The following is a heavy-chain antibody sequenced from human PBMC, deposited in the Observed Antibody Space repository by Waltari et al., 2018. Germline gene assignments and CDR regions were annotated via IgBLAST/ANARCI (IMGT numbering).Heavy chain of an antibody. CDR3: ARHPVYWDQGHNYGLDV. J-gene: IGHJ6*02. CDR1: GYNFTTYW. CDR2: IDPNDSYN. Sequence: EVQLVQSGAEVKKPGESLRISCKGSGYNFTTYWISWVRQMPGKGLEWMGRIDPNDSYNNYSPSFQGHVTISGEKSINTAYLQWSRLRASDTAIYYCARHPVYWDQGHNYGLDVWGQGTTVTVSS. V-gene: IGHV5-10-1*03. D-gene: IGHD1-26*01.